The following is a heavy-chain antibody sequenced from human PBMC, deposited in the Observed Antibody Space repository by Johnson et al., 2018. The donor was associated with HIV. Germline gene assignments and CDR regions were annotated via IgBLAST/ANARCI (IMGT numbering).Heavy chain of an antibody. V-gene: IGHV3-30*03. CDR2: ISYDGSNK. D-gene: IGHD6-25*01. J-gene: IGHJ3*02. CDR1: GFTFSSYG. CDR3: AREKAAGAFDI. Sequence: QVQLVESGGGLVKPGGSLRLSCAASGFTFSSYGIHWVRQAPGKGLEWVAVISYDGSNKYYADSVKGRFTISRDNAKNSLYLQMNSLRAEDTALYYCAREKAAGAFDIWGQGTMVTVSS.